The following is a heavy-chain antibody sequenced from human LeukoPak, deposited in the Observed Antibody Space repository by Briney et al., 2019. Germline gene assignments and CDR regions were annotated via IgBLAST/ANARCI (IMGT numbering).Heavy chain of an antibody. D-gene: IGHD3-22*01. V-gene: IGHV1-18*01. CDR1: GYTFTSYG. J-gene: IGHJ4*02. CDR3: ARDVGGKYYYDSSGYNY. CDR2: ISAYNGNT. Sequence: GASVKVSCTASGYTFTSYGISWVRQAPGQGLEWMGWISAYNGNTNYAQKLQGRVTMTTDTSTSTAYMELRSLRSDDTAVYYCARDVGGKYYYDSSGYNYWGQGTLVTVSS.